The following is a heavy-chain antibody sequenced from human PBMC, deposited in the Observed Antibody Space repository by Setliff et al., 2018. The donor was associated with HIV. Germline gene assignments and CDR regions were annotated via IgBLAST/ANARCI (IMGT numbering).Heavy chain of an antibody. V-gene: IGHV4-39*01. D-gene: IGHD2-15*01. CDR1: GPSITNTDYY. CDR3: AKPSFGVGGGASFEY. J-gene: IGHJ4*02. CDR2: IHFGGSV. Sequence: SETLSLTCTVSGPSITNTDYYWGCVRQSPGKGLEWIANIHFGGSVYRNPSLRSRVTISVDTSGHQFSLKLTSVTAADTAIYYCAKPSFGVGGGASFEYWGQGILVTVSS.